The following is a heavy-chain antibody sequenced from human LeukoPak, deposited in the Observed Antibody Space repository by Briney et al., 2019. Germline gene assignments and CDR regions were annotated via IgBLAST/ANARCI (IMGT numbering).Heavy chain of an antibody. CDR3: AREQMQYYYDSSGYLNY. J-gene: IGHJ4*02. Sequence: GGSLRLSCAASGFTVSSNYMSWVRQAPGKGLEWVSVIYSGGSTYYADSVKGRFTISRDNSKNTLYLQMNSLRAEDTAVYYCAREQMQYYYDSSGYLNYWGQGTLVTVSS. CDR2: IYSGGST. V-gene: IGHV3-66*01. D-gene: IGHD3-22*01. CDR1: GFTVSSNY.